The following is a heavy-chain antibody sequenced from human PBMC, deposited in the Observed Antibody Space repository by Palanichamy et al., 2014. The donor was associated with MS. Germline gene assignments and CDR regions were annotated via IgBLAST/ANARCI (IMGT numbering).Heavy chain of an antibody. CDR1: GFTFDDYA. J-gene: IGHJ2*01. V-gene: IGHV3-9*01. CDR3: AKGDGEMATINYWYFDL. D-gene: IGHD5-24*01. CDR2: ISWNSGSI. Sequence: EVQLVESGGGLVQPGRSLRLSCAASGFTFDDYAMHWVRQAPGKGLEWVSGISWNSGSIGYADSVKGRFTISRDNAKNSLYLQMNSLRAEDTALYYCAKGDGEMATINYWYFDLWGRGTLVTVSS.